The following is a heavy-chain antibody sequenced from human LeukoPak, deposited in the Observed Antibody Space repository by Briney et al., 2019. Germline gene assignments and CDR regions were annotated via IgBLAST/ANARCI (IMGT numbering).Heavy chain of an antibody. J-gene: IGHJ4*02. V-gene: IGHV4-59*01. CDR1: GGSISSYF. CDR2: IYYTGRI. CDR3: ARGDGSPGTEIDY. D-gene: IGHD1-14*01. Sequence: SETLSLTCTVSGGSISSYFWSWIRQPPGKGLEWIGYIYYTGRINYNPSLKSPVTMSVDTSKNQFSLKLSSVTAADTAMYYCARGDGSPGTEIDYWGQGTLVTVSS.